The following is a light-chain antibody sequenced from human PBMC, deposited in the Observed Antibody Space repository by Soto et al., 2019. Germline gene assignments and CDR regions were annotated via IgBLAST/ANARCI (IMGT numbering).Light chain of an antibody. CDR1: QSVSSNY. J-gene: IGKJ1*01. CDR2: GTS. CDR3: QQYGSSTWT. Sequence: TQEKGTLSLSPGERATLSCRSSQSVSSNYLAWYQQKPGQAPRLLLYGTSTRAAGIPDRFSGSGSGTDFTLTISRLEPEDFAVYYCQQYGSSTWTFGQGTNVDI. V-gene: IGKV3-20*01.